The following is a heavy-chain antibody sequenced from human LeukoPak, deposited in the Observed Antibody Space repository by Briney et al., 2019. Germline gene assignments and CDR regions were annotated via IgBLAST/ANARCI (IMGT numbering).Heavy chain of an antibody. CDR1: GFTFSYHW. Sequence: GGSLTLSCAASGFTFSYHWMTWVRQAPGKGLEWVAVISYDGSDKYYADSVKGRFTISRDNSKNTLYLQMNSLRAEDTAVYYCAKAGRYGDYSDYWGQGTLVTVSS. CDR2: ISYDGSDK. CDR3: AKAGRYGDYSDY. V-gene: IGHV3-30*18. J-gene: IGHJ4*02. D-gene: IGHD4-17*01.